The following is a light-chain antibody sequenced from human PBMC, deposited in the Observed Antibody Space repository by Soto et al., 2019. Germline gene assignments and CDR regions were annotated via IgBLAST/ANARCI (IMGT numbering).Light chain of an antibody. CDR2: QDS. Sequence: SYELTQPPSVSVSPGQTASITCSGDKLGQKYACWYQQKPGQSPLLVMYQDSRRPSGIPERFSGSNSGNTATLTISGTQAMDEADYYCQAWDSSTDVVFGGGTKLTVL. J-gene: IGLJ2*01. V-gene: IGLV3-1*01. CDR1: KLGQKY. CDR3: QAWDSSTDVV.